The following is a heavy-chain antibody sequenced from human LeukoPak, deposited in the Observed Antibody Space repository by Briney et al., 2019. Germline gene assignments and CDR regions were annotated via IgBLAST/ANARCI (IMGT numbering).Heavy chain of an antibody. CDR2: ISSSSYI. J-gene: IGHJ5*02. V-gene: IGHV3-21*01. CDR1: GFTFSSYS. D-gene: IGHD6-13*01. Sequence: GGSLRLSCAASGFTFSSYSMNWVRQAPGKGLEWVSSISSSSYIYYADSVKGRFTISRDNAKNSLYLQMNSLRAEDTAVYYCARDRYGVAAEGSWFDPWGQGTLVTVSS. CDR3: ARDRYGVAAEGSWFDP.